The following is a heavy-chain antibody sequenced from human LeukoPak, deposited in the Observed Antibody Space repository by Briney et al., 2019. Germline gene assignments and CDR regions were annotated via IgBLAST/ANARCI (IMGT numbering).Heavy chain of an antibody. Sequence: GASVKVSCKASGYTFTSYGISWVRQAPGQGLEWMGWISAYNGNTNYAQKLQGRVTMTTDTSTSTAYMELSSLRSDDTAVYYCARDQPYGSGSYSAKWGFDYWGQGTLVTVSS. CDR3: ARDQPYGSGSYSAKWGFDY. CDR2: ISAYNGNT. CDR1: GYTFTSYG. J-gene: IGHJ4*02. D-gene: IGHD3-10*01. V-gene: IGHV1-18*01.